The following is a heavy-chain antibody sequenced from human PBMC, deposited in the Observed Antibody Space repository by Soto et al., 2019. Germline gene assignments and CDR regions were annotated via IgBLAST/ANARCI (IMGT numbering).Heavy chain of an antibody. V-gene: IGHV4-59*08. CDR1: GGSMSSYY. D-gene: IGHD3-9*01. J-gene: IGHJ3*02. Sequence: QVQLQESGPGLVKPSETLSLTCTVSGGSMSSYYWSWIQQPPGKGLEWIGYIYYSGSSNYNPSLKSRVTISVDTSKNQFSLKLSSVTAADTAVYYCASLTRYHDVLTGYDTFDIWGQGTMVTVSS. CDR2: IYYSGSS. CDR3: ASLTRYHDVLTGYDTFDI.